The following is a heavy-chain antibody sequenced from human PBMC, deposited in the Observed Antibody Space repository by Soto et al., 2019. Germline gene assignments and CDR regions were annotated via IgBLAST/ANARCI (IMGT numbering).Heavy chain of an antibody. Sequence: SETLSLTCTVSGGSVSSGSYYWSWIRQPPGKGLEWIGYIYYSGSTNYNPSLKSRVTTSVDTSKNQFSLKLSSVTAADTAVYYCARDRNYYGMDVWGQGTTVTVSS. CDR1: GGSVSSGSYY. CDR3: ARDRNYYGMDV. V-gene: IGHV4-61*01. CDR2: IYYSGST. J-gene: IGHJ6*02.